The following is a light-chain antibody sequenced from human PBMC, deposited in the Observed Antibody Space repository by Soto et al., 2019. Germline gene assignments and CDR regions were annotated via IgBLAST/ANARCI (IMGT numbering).Light chain of an antibody. CDR1: SSDVGGYNY. J-gene: IGLJ1*01. Sequence: QSALTQPASVSGSPGQSITISCTGTSSDVGGYNYVSWYQQHPGKAPKLMIYEVSNRPSGVSNRFSGSKSGNTASLTISGLQAEDEADYYCCSFTSTITYVFGSGTKV. V-gene: IGLV2-14*01. CDR2: EVS. CDR3: CSFTSTITYV.